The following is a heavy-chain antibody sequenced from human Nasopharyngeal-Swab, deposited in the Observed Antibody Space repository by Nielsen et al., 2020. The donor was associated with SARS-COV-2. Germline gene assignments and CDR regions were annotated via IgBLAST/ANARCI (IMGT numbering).Heavy chain of an antibody. J-gene: IGHJ2*01. CDR2: IIPISGSA. V-gene: IGHV1-69*05. CDR3: ARGSGYTSSWYGWYFDL. CDR1: GDTFSSHA. D-gene: IGHD6-13*01. Sequence: SVKVSCKASGDTFSSHAFNWVRQAPGQGLEWMGGIIPISGSAKYAQQFQGRVTITTDKSTSTVNMDLSSLRSDDTAVYYRARGSGYTSSWYGWYFDLWGRGTLVTVSS.